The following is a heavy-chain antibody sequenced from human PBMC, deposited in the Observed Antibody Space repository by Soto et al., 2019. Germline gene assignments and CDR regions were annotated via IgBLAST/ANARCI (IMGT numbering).Heavy chain of an antibody. Sequence: GGSLRLSCAASGFTFSSYAMSWVRQAPGKGLEWVSAISGSGGSTYYADSVKGRFTISRDNSKNTLYLQMNSLRAEDTAVYYCAKGGAYCGGDCYSGYYFDYWGQGTLVTVSS. J-gene: IGHJ4*02. V-gene: IGHV3-23*01. D-gene: IGHD2-21*02. CDR3: AKGGAYCGGDCYSGYYFDY. CDR2: ISGSGGST. CDR1: GFTFSSYA.